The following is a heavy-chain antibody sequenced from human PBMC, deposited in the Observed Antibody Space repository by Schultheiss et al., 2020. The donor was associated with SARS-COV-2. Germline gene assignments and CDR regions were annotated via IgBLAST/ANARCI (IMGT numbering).Heavy chain of an antibody. V-gene: IGHV3-7*01. J-gene: IGHJ5*02. CDR2: INQDGSEK. CDR3: ARDDDFDH. D-gene: IGHD3-3*01. CDR1: EFSVSSNY. Sequence: GGSLRLSCAASEFSVSSNYMSWVRQAPGKGLEGVANINQDGSEKYYVDSVKGRFTISRDDAKNSLYLQMNSLRAEDTAVYYCARDDDFDHWGQGTLVTVSS.